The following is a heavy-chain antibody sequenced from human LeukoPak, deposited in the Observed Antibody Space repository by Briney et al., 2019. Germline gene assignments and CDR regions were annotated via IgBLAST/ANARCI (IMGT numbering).Heavy chain of an antibody. CDR3: ARSSSSTYYYDSSGYDFDY. CDR2: ISSSSSYI. D-gene: IGHD3-22*01. CDR1: GFTFSSYS. J-gene: IGHJ4*02. Sequence: GGSLRLSCAASGFTFSSYSTNWVRQAPGKGLEWVSSISSSSSYIYYADSVKGRFTISRDNAKNSLYLQMNSLRAEDTAVYYCARSSSSTYYYDSSGYDFDYWGQGTLVTVSS. V-gene: IGHV3-21*01.